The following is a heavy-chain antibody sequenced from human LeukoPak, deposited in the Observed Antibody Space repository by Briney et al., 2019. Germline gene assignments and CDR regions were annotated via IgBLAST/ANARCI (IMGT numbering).Heavy chain of an antibody. CDR3: AREYGSGSYPDY. V-gene: IGHV1-2*02. D-gene: IGHD3-10*01. Sequence: ASVKVSCKASGYTFTSYGISWVRQAPGQGLEWMGWINPNGGGTNYAQKFQGRVTMTRDTSISTAYMELSRLRSDDTAVYYCAREYGSGSYPDYWGQGTLVTVSS. CDR1: GYTFTSYG. CDR2: INPNGGGT. J-gene: IGHJ4*02.